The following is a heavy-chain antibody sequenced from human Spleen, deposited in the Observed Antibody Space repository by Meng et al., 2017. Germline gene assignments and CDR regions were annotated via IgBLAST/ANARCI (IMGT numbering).Heavy chain of an antibody. CDR3: AGGTVAGTGHYYFDY. D-gene: IGHD6-19*01. CDR2: LYYSGST. CDR1: GGSISSSSYY. V-gene: IGHV4-39*07. Sequence: GSLRLSCTVSGGSISSSSYYWGWIRQPPGKGLEWIGSLYYSGSTYYNPSLKSRVTISVDTSKNQFSLKLSSVTAADSAVYYCAGGTVAGTGHYYFDYWGQGTLVTVSS. J-gene: IGHJ4*02.